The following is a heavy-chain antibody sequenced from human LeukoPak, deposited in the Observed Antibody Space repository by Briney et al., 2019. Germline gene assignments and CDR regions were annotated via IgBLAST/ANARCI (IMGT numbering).Heavy chain of an antibody. J-gene: IGHJ4*02. CDR1: GFTFSSYG. CDR3: AKVNDFWSGYYYFDY. Sequence: AGGSLRLSCAASGFTFSSYGMHWVRQAPGKGLEWVAVISYDGSNKYYADSVKGRFTISRDNSKNTLYLQMNSLRAEDTAVYYCAKVNDFWSGYYYFDYWGQGILVTVSS. D-gene: IGHD3-3*01. V-gene: IGHV3-30*18. CDR2: ISYDGSNK.